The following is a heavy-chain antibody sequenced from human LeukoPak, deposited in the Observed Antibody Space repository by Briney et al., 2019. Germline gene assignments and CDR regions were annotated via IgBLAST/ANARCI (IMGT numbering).Heavy chain of an antibody. CDR1: GFTFTSYA. CDR3: AKDRLQDSSGWYTDYFDY. V-gene: IGHV3-23*01. D-gene: IGHD6-19*01. J-gene: IGHJ4*02. CDR2: VSVSGDKT. Sequence: GGSLRLSCVASGFTFTSYAMSWVRQAPGKGLEWVSAVSVSGDKTYYADSVKGRFTISRDNSKNIIVLQMNSLRVEDTAVYYCAKDRLQDSSGWYTDYFDYWGQGTLVTVSS.